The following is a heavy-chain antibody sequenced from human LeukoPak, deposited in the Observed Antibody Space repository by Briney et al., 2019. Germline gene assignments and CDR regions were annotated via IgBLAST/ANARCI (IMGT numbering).Heavy chain of an antibody. Sequence: SETLSLTCIVSGASIGSSSYCWGWIRQSPEKGLEWIATIYSHNGAMNFNPSLKSRVSIAVDKSKNLFSLTLTSVTAADTAMYYCASHYIWESDRYIDHWGQGTLVTVSS. J-gene: IGHJ4*02. V-gene: IGHV4-39*01. CDR2: IYSHNGAM. CDR1: GASIGSSSYC. D-gene: IGHD3-16*02. CDR3: ASHYIWESDRYIDH.